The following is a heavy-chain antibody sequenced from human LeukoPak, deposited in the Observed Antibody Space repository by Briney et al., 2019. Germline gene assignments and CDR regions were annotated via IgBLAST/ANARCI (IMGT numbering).Heavy chain of an antibody. D-gene: IGHD3-22*01. CDR1: GFTFSSYG. CDR3: AREVGGYDSSGGIDY. Sequence: QAGGSLRLSCAASGFTFSSYGMHWVRQAPGKGLEWVAVIWYDGSNKYYADSVKGRFTISRDNSKNTLYLQMNSLRAEDTAVYYCAREVGGYDSSGGIDYWGQGTLVTVSS. J-gene: IGHJ4*02. V-gene: IGHV3-33*08. CDR2: IWYDGSNK.